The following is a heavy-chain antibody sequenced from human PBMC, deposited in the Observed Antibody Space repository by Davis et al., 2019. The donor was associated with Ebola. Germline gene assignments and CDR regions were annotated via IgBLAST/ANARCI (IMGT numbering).Heavy chain of an antibody. CDR2: IYSGGST. CDR3: ARDRSKTRNWYFDL. D-gene: IGHD4-11*01. CDR1: GFTFSDYY. V-gene: IGHV3-53*04. Sequence: GESLKISCAASGFTFSDYYMSWVRQAPGKGLEWVSVIYSGGSTYYADSVKGRFTISRHNSKNTLYLQMNSLRAEDTAVYYCARDRSKTRNWYFDLWGRGTLVTVSS. J-gene: IGHJ2*01.